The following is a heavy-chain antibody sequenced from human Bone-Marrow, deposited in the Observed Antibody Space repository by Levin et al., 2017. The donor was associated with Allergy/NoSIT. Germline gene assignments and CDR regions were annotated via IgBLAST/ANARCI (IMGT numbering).Heavy chain of an antibody. CDR1: GDSISSSSYY. CDR2: IYHGGDI. J-gene: IGHJ6*03. V-gene: IGHV4-39*07. CDR3: AREYYLDV. Sequence: SETLSLTCSVSGDSISSSSYYWGWIRQPPGKGLEWIGTIYHGGDIYYNPSLRSRVTISIDTSKNQFSLKVTSMTAADSAVYYCAREYYLDVWGKGTTVTVSS.